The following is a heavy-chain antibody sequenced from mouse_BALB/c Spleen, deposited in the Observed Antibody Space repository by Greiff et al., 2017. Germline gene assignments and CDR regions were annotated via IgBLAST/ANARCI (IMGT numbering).Heavy chain of an antibody. J-gene: IGHJ2*01. CDR2: ISYSGST. CDR3: AKGRTVVATDFDY. D-gene: IGHD1-1*01. CDR1: GYSITSDYA. Sequence: EVKLMESGPGLVKPSQSLSLTCTVTGYSITSDYAWNWIRQFPGNKLEWMGYISYSGSTSYNPSLKSRISITRDTSKNQFFLQLNSVTTEDTATYYCAKGRTVVATDFDYWGQGTTLTVSS. V-gene: IGHV3-2*02.